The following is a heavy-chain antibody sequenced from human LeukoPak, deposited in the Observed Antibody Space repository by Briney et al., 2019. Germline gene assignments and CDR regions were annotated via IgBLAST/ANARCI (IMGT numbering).Heavy chain of an antibody. J-gene: IGHJ4*02. D-gene: IGHD6-13*01. CDR2: ISYDGSNK. CDR1: GFTFSSYG. Sequence: PGGSLRLSCAASGFTFSSYGMHWVRQAPGKGLEWVAVISYDGSNKYYADSVKGRFTISRDNSKNTLYLQMNSLRAEDTAVYYCAKAGAAAGIWIDYWGQGTLVTVSS. CDR3: AKAGAAAGIWIDY. V-gene: IGHV3-30*18.